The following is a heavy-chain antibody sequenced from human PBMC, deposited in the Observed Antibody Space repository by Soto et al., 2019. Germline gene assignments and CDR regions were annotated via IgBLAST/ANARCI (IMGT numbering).Heavy chain of an antibody. CDR1: GFTFSSYS. CDR2: ISSSSSYI. V-gene: IGHV3-21*01. CDR3: ARGTYYYDSSVYYSL. J-gene: IGHJ4*02. D-gene: IGHD3-22*01. Sequence: EVQLVESGGGLVKPGGSLRLSCAASGFTFSSYSMNWVRQAPGQGLEWVSSISSSSSYIYYADSVKGRFTISRDNAKNSPYLQMNSLRAEDTAVYYCARGTYYYDSSVYYSLWGQGTLVTVSS.